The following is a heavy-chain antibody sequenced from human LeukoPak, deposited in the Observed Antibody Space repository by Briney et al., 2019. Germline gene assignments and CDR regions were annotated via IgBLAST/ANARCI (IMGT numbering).Heavy chain of an antibody. CDR1: GFTLSRYW. Sequence: PGGSLRLSCVGSGFTLSRYWLNWVRQAPGKGLEWVAYMNQDGSEIYYLDSVKGRFTISRDNAKNSVYLQMNGLKAEDTAVYHCVGGLGWVFDLWGRGTLVTVSS. CDR2: MNQDGSEI. V-gene: IGHV3-7*01. D-gene: IGHD6-19*01. J-gene: IGHJ2*01. CDR3: VGGLGWVFDL.